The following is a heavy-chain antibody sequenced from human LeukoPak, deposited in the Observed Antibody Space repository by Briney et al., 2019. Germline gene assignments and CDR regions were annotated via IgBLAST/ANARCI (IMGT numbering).Heavy chain of an antibody. CDR3: AIIMITFGGVPPTDY. D-gene: IGHD3-16*01. CDR1: GFTFSSYA. Sequence: PGGSLTLSCAASGFTFSSYAMRWVRQAPGKGLEWVSAISGSGGSTYYADSVKGRFTISRDNSKNTLYLQMNSLRAEDTAVYYCAIIMITFGGVPPTDYWGQGTLVTVSS. J-gene: IGHJ4*02. V-gene: IGHV3-23*01. CDR2: ISGSGGST.